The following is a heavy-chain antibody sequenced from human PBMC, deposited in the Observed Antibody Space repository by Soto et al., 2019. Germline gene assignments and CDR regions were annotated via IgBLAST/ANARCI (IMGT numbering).Heavy chain of an antibody. V-gene: IGHV3-23*01. CDR2: ISGSGGST. J-gene: IGHJ4*02. CDR3: AKVLVPAATPPDFDY. CDR1: GFTFSSYA. D-gene: IGHD2-2*01. Sequence: GGSLRLSCAASGFTFSSYAMSWVRQAPGKGLEWVSAISGSGGSTYYADSVKGRFTISIDNSKNTLYLQMNSLRAEDTAVYYCAKVLVPAATPPDFDYWGQGTLVTVSS.